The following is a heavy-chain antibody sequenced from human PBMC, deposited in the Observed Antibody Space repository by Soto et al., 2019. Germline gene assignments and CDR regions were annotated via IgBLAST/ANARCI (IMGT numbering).Heavy chain of an antibody. CDR3: ARAGQQQRPPNFDY. CDR1: GGSISSSNW. CDR2: IYHSGSN. D-gene: IGHD6-13*01. Sequence: QVQLQESGPGLVKPSGTLSLTCAVSGGSISSSNWWSWVRQPPGKGLEWIGEIYHSGSNNYTPSLKSRATISVDKSKNQFSLKPSSVTAADTAVYYCARAGQQQRPPNFDYWGQGTLVTVSS. V-gene: IGHV4-4*02. J-gene: IGHJ4*02.